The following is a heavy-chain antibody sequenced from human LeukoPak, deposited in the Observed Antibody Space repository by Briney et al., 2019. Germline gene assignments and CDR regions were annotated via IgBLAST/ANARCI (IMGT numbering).Heavy chain of an antibody. Sequence: SETLSLTCTVSGGSISSGGYYWSWIRQHPGEGLEWIGYIYYSGSTYYNPSLKSRVTISVDTSKNQFSLKLSSVTAADTAVYYCAREIQLWFDYWGQGTLVTVSS. CDR3: AREIQLWFDY. J-gene: IGHJ4*02. CDR1: GGSISSGGYY. CDR2: IYYSGST. D-gene: IGHD5-18*01. V-gene: IGHV4-31*03.